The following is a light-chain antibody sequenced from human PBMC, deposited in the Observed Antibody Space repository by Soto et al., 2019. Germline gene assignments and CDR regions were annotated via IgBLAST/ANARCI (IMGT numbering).Light chain of an antibody. J-gene: IGKJ1*01. Sequence: EIVLTQSPCTLSLSPGERATLSCRASQSVSSSYLAWYQQKPGQAPRLLIYGASSRATGIPDRFSGSGSGTDFTLTISRLEPEDFSVFYCQHYDNSPWAFGRGTK. CDR1: QSVSSSY. V-gene: IGKV3-20*01. CDR3: QHYDNSPWA. CDR2: GAS.